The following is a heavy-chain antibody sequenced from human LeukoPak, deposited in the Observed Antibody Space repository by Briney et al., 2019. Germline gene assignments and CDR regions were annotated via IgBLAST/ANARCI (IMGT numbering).Heavy chain of an antibody. CDR3: ARHGGYSSGAGY. V-gene: IGHV4-38-2*01. CDR1: GMSLSDYY. D-gene: IGHD6-19*01. Sequence: PSETLSLTCGVSGMSLSDYYWTWIRQPPGKGLEWIGSIYYSGSTYYNPSLKSRVTISVDTSKNQFSLKLSSVTAADTAVYYCARHGGYSSGAGYWGQGTLVTVSS. CDR2: IYYSGST. J-gene: IGHJ4*02.